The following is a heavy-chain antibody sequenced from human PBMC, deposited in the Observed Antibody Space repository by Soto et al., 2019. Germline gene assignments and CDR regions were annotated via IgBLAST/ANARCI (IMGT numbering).Heavy chain of an antibody. V-gene: IGHV4-31*03. J-gene: IGHJ4*02. CDR3: AREARDESFFDY. CDR1: GASISSGGYY. CDR2: IYYSGST. D-gene: IGHD2-21*01. Sequence: SEILSLTCTVSGASISSGGYYWNWIRQHPGTGLEWIGYIYYSGSTYYNPSLESRLTISVDMSKNQFSLNLRSVTAADTAVYYCAREARDESFFDYWGQGTLVTVSS.